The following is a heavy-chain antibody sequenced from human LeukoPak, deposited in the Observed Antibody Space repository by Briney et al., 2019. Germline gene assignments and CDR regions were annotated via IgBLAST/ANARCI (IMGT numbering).Heavy chain of an antibody. CDR1: GYTLTNNY. V-gene: IGHV1-2*02. J-gene: IGHJ4*02. Sequence: ASVTVSCKASGYTLTNNYMHWVRHAPGQGLEWMGWINPNNGGTNYAQKFQGRVTMTTDTSMNTAYMELTRLESDDTAAYYCARSATFDYWGQGTLVTVSS. CDR3: ARSATFDY. CDR2: INPNNGGT.